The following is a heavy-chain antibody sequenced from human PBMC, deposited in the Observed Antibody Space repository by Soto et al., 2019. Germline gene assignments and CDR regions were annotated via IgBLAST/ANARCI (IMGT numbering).Heavy chain of an antibody. CDR2: IWYDGSNK. D-gene: IGHD3-22*01. V-gene: IGHV3-33*01. Sequence: GGSLRLSCAASGFTFSSYGMHWVRQAPDKGLEWVAVIWYDGSNKYYADSVKGRFTISRDNSKNTLYLEMNSLRAEDTAVYYCARNYYDSSGGFDYWGQGTLVTVSS. CDR1: GFTFSSYG. J-gene: IGHJ4*02. CDR3: ARNYYDSSGGFDY.